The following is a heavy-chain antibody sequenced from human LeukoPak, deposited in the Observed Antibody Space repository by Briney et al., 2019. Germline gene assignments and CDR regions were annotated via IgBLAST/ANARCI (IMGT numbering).Heavy chain of an antibody. CDR3: ARDRYSSSSTYYYYYMDV. CDR1: GGSTSSSSYY. V-gene: IGHV4-39*07. J-gene: IGHJ6*03. Sequence: SETLSLTCTVSGGSTSSSSYYWGWIRQPPGKGLEWIGSIYYSGSTYYNPSLKSRVTISVDTSKNQFSLKLSSVTAADTAVYYCARDRYSSSSTYYYYYMDVWGKGTTVTVPS. CDR2: IYYSGST. D-gene: IGHD6-6*01.